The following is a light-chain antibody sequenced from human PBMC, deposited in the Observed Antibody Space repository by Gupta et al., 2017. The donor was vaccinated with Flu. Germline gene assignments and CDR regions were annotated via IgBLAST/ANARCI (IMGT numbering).Light chain of an antibody. J-gene: IGLJ1*01. V-gene: IGLV2-14*01. CDR2: EFN. CDR3: SSYTVSGTLAV. Sequence: QSALTQPASVSASPGQSVTISCTGTSSDVGGHNYVSCYHQAPGKAPRLLFYEFNNRPSGVSSRFSCSKSGITASLTISGLQSEDEADYYCSSYTVSGTLAVFGSGTKVSVL. CDR1: SSDVGGHNY.